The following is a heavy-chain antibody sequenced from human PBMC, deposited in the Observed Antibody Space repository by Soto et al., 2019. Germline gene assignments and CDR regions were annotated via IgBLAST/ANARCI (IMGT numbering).Heavy chain of an antibody. CDR2: ISEDSGTT. CDR3: VNDNSREDPG. J-gene: IGHJ4*02. Sequence: GGSLRLSCATSGFNFNTNGMTWVRQAPGEGLEWVSTISEDSGTTNYAESAKGRFTVSRDNSKNTLYLQMNSLRAEDTATYYCVNDNSREDPGWGQGTLVTVSS. CDR1: GFNFNTNG. D-gene: IGHD1-26*01. V-gene: IGHV3-23*01.